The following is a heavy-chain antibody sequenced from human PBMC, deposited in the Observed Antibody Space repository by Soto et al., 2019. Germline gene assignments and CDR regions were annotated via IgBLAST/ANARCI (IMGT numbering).Heavy chain of an antibody. Sequence: EVQLLESGGGLVQPGGSLRLSCAASGITISNYPMSWVRQAPGKGLDWVSGISRSGDRTYYADSAKGRFTISKDISKYSLSLQLDSLGVDDTAVYFCVKDDGGSPSTPPLWGQGTLVTVSS. J-gene: IGHJ4*02. CDR2: ISRSGDRT. V-gene: IGHV3-23*01. D-gene: IGHD2-15*01. CDR3: VKDDGGSPSTPPL. CDR1: GITISNYP.